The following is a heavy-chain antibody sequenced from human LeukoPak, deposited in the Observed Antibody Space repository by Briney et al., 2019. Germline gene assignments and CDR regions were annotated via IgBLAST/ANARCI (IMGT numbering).Heavy chain of an antibody. CDR2: ISGSGGST. V-gene: IGHV3-23*01. D-gene: IGHD3-16*01. CDR3: AKPASYDYAHLTHFDY. Sequence: GGSLRLSCAASGFTFSSYAMSWVRRAPGRGLEWVSAISGSGGSTYYADSVKGRFTISRDNSKNTLYLQMNSLRAEDTAVYYCAKPASYDYAHLTHFDYWGQGTLVTVSS. CDR1: GFTFSSYA. J-gene: IGHJ4*02.